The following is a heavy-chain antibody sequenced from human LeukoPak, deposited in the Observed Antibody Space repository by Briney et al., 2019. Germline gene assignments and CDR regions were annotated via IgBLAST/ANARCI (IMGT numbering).Heavy chain of an antibody. D-gene: IGHD1-1*01. CDR3: ATRFQNWNDRGGTDY. Sequence: SVKVSCKASGGTFSSYTISWVRQAPGQGLEWMGRIIPILGIANYAQKFQGRVTITADKSTSTAYMELSSLRSEDTAVYYCATRFQNWNDRGGTDYWGQGTLVTVSS. V-gene: IGHV1-69*02. J-gene: IGHJ4*02. CDR2: IIPILGIA. CDR1: GGTFSSYT.